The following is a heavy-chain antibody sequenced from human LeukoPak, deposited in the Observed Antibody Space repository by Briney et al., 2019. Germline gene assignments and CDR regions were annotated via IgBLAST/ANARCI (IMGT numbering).Heavy chain of an antibody. CDR3: ARHQWLAYYFDY. D-gene: IGHD6-19*01. V-gene: IGHV4-39*01. CDR2: IYYSGST. CDR1: GGSISSSSYY. J-gene: IGHJ4*02. Sequence: SETLSLTCTVSGGSISSSSYYWGWIRQPPGKGLEWIGSIYYSGSTYYNPSLKSRVTISVDTSKNQFSLKLSSVTAADTAVYYCARHQWLAYYFDYWGQGTLVTVSS.